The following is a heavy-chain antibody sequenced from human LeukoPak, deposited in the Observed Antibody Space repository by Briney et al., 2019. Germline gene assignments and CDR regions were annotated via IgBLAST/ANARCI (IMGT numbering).Heavy chain of an antibody. CDR2: IYSGGST. CDR3: AREVTAVAGTGSSDY. D-gene: IGHD6-19*01. J-gene: IGHJ4*02. V-gene: IGHV3-66*02. Sequence: GGSLRLSCAASGFTVSSNYMSWVRQAPGKGLEWVSVIYSGGSTYCADSVKGRFTISRDNSKNTLYLQMNSLRAEDTAVYYCAREVTAVAGTGSSDYWGQGTLVTVSS. CDR1: GFTVSSNY.